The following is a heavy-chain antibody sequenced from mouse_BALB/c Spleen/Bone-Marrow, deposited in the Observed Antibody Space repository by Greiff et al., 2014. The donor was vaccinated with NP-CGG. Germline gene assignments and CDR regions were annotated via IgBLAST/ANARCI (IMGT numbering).Heavy chain of an antibody. CDR1: GYTFTDYA. V-gene: IGHV1S137*01. J-gene: IGHJ4*01. Sequence: QVHVKQSGAELVRPGVSVKISCKGSGYTFTDYAMHWVKQSHAKSLEWIGVISTYYGDASCNQKFKGKATMTVDKSSSTAYMELARLTSEDSAIYYCARDAMDYWGQGTSVTVSS. CDR3: ARDAMDY. CDR2: ISTYYGDA.